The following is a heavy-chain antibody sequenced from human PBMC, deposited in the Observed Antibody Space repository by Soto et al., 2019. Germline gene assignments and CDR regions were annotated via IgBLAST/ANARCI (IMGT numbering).Heavy chain of an antibody. CDR2: ISNSGRT. Sequence: QVQLQESGPGLVKPSQTLSLTCTVSGGSVRRGNYYWSWIRQFPGKGLEWIGYISNSGRTHYNPSLMCRITILVDTSKKQLCRELRSVTAADTALYYCARADYATGSYYPDYWGQGTLVTVSS. V-gene: IGHV4-31*03. J-gene: IGHJ4*02. CDR3: ARADYATGSYYPDY. CDR1: GGSVRRGNYY. D-gene: IGHD3-10*01.